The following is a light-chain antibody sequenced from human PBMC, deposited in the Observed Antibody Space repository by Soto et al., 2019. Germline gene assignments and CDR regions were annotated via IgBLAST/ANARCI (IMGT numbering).Light chain of an antibody. Sequence: DIQMTQSPATLSASVGDRVTITCRASHIISSRLAWYQQKPGQAPKLLIYDASSLESGVPSRFSGSGSGTEFTLTISSLQPDDFATFYCQQYSDSWTFGQGTEVEIK. V-gene: IGKV1-5*01. CDR3: QQYSDSWT. CDR1: HIISSR. J-gene: IGKJ1*01. CDR2: DAS.